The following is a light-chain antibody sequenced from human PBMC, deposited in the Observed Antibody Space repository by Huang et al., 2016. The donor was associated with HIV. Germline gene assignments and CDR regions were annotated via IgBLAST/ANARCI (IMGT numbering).Light chain of an antibody. Sequence: EIVMTQSPATLSVCPGERATLSCRASQSVSSNLGWYQQKPGQAPRLRIYSASTRATGIPARFSGSGSGTEFTPTISSLQSEDFAVYHCQQYNSWPGTFGQGTKVEIK. CDR3: QQYNSWPGT. V-gene: IGKV3-15*01. CDR1: QSVSSN. CDR2: SAS. J-gene: IGKJ1*01.